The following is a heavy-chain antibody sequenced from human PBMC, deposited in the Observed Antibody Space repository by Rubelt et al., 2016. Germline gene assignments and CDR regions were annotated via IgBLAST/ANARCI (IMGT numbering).Heavy chain of an antibody. CDR3: ARDSGSRIFDY. CDR1: GGSISSGGSY. V-gene: IGHV4-31*03. D-gene: IGHD2/OR15-2a*01. J-gene: IGHJ4*02. Sequence: QVQLQESGPGLVKPSQTLSLTCTVSGGSISSGGSYWSWIRQHPGKGLEWIGYIYYSGSTYYNPSFKCRVTISVDTSKNQFSLKLSSVTAADTAVYYCARDSGSRIFDYWGQGTLVTVSS. CDR2: IYYSGST.